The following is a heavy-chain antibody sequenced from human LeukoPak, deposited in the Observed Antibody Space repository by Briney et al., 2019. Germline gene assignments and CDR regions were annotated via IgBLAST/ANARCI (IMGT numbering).Heavy chain of an antibody. J-gene: IGHJ6*03. D-gene: IGHD2-2*01. CDR3: AKGSIVVVPAAPYMDV. CDR2: ISGSGGST. Sequence: GSLRLSCAASGFTFSSYAMSWVRQAPGKGLEWVSAISGSGGSTYYADSVKGRFTISGDNSKNTLYLQMNSLRAEDTAVYYCAKGSIVVVPAAPYMDVWGKGTTVTVSS. V-gene: IGHV3-23*01. CDR1: GFTFSSYA.